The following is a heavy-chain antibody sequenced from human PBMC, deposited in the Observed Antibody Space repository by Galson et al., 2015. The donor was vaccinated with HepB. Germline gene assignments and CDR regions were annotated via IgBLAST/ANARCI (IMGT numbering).Heavy chain of an antibody. Sequence: ETLSLTCTVSGGSISSYYWSWIRQPAGKGLEWIGRIYTSGSTNYNPSLKSRVTMSVDTSKNQFSLKLSSVTAADTAVYYCARDPVPEYSSSWYGYYYYGMDVWGRGTTVTVSS. CDR3: ARDPVPEYSSSWYGYYYYGMDV. CDR1: GGSISSYY. V-gene: IGHV4-4*07. D-gene: IGHD6-13*01. J-gene: IGHJ6*02. CDR2: IYTSGST.